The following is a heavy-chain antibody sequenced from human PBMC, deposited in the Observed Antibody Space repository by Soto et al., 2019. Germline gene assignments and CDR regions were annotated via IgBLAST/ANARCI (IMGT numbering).Heavy chain of an antibody. Sequence: GGSLRLSCAASGFTFSSYGMHWVRQAPGKGLEWVAVIWYDGSNKYYADSVKGRFTISRDNSKNTLYLQMNSLRAEDTAVYYCARDLLYYYGSGSYYYGMDVWGQGTTVTAP. J-gene: IGHJ6*02. CDR2: IWYDGSNK. D-gene: IGHD3-10*01. CDR1: GFTFSSYG. CDR3: ARDLLYYYGSGSYYYGMDV. V-gene: IGHV3-33*01.